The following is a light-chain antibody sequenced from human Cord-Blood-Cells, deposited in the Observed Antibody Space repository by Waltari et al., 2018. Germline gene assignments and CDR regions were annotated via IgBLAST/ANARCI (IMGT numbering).Light chain of an antibody. J-gene: IGKJ2*01. CDR3: QQYNNWLLYT. CDR2: GAS. V-gene: IGKV3-15*01. Sequence: EIVMTQPPATLSVSPGERATLSCRASQSVSSNLAWYQQKPGQAPRLLIYGASTRATGIPARCSGSGSGTEFTLTISSLQSEDFAVYYCQQYNNWLLYTFGQGTKLEIK. CDR1: QSVSSN.